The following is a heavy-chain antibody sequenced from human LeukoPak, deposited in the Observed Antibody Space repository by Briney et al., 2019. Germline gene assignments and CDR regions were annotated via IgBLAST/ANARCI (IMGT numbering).Heavy chain of an antibody. D-gene: IGHD6-19*01. CDR1: GGSISSYN. V-gene: IGHV4-59*01. Sequence: PSETLSLTCTVSGGSISSYNWSWIREPPREGLEWSGYIYYSGSTNYNPSLKSRVTISGDTSKNQFTLKLSSVTAADTAVYYCARTRYSSGWSPTYGMDVWGQGTTVTVSS. CDR3: ARTRYSSGWSPTYGMDV. J-gene: IGHJ6*02. CDR2: IYYSGST.